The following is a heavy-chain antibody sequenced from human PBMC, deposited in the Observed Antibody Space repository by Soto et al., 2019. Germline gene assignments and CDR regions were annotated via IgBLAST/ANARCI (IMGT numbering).Heavy chain of an antibody. J-gene: IGHJ4*02. D-gene: IGHD2-15*01. CDR2: ISGSGGST. V-gene: IGHV3-23*01. CDR3: AKEAPYCSGGRCFFDY. Sequence: GGSLRLSCAASGFAFSSYAMSWVRQAPGKGLEWVSAISGSGGSTYYADSVKGRFTISRDNSKNTLYLQMSSLRADDTAVYYCAKEAPYCSGGRCFFDYWGQGTLVTVSS. CDR1: GFAFSSYA.